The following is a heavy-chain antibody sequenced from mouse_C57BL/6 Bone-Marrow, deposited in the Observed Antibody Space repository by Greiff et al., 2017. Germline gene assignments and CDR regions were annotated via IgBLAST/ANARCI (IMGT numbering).Heavy chain of an antibody. CDR2: IYPRSGNT. CDR3: AREAVYYGNPAWFAY. V-gene: IGHV1-81*01. D-gene: IGHD2-1*01. Sequence: QVQLQQSGAELARPGASVKLSCKASGYTFTSYGISWVKQRTGQGLEWIGEIYPRSGNTYYNEKFKGKATLTADKSSSTAYMELRSLTSEDSAVYVCAREAVYYGNPAWFAYWGQGTLVTVSA. CDR1: GYTFTSYG. J-gene: IGHJ3*01.